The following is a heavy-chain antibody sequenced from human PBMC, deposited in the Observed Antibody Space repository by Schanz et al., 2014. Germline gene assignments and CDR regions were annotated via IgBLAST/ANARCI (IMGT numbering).Heavy chain of an antibody. V-gene: IGHV3-48*01. CDR2: ISGSSRTI. J-gene: IGHJ4*02. D-gene: IGHD1-26*01. Sequence: EVQLVESGGGLVQPGGSLRLSCGSSGFTFSPYWMHWVRQAPGKGLEWVSYISGSSRTIYYADSMKGRFTVSRDNAENALYLQMNSLRAEDTGLYFCARGGSGSHYRLDYWGQGTLXTVSS. CDR1: GFTFSPYW. CDR3: ARGGSGSHYRLDY.